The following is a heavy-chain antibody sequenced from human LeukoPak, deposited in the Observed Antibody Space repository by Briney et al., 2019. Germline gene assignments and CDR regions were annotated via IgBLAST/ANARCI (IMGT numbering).Heavy chain of an antibody. CDR3: ARDRGWGRDGYEWGWYYFDH. CDR1: GYTFTSYG. V-gene: IGHV1-18*01. J-gene: IGHJ4*02. Sequence: ASVKVSCKASGYTFTSYGISWVRQAPGQGLEWMGWISAYNGNTNYAQKLQGRVTMTTDTSTSTAYMELRSLRSDDTAVYYCARDRGWGRDGYEWGWYYFDHWGQGTLVTVSS. D-gene: IGHD5-24*01. CDR2: ISAYNGNT.